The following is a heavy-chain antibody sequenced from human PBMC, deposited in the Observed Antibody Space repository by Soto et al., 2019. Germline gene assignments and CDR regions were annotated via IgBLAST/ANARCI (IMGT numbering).Heavy chain of an antibody. CDR3: ARQPVAGTAFFDY. Sequence: SVKVSCKASGYTFTSDGISCVRQAPGQGLEWMGWISAYNGNTNYAQKLQGRVTMTTDTSTITAYMELRSLRSDDTAVYYCARQPVAGTAFFDYWGQGTLVTVSS. V-gene: IGHV1-18*01. CDR1: GYTFTSDG. CDR2: ISAYNGNT. J-gene: IGHJ4*02. D-gene: IGHD6-19*01.